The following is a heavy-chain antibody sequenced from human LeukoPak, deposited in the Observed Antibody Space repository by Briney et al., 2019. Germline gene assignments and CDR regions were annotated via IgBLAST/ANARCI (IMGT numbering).Heavy chain of an antibody. CDR1: GFTFSSYG. Sequence: GGSLGLSCAASGFTFSSYGMHWVRQAPGKGLEWVSGISWNSGSIGYADSVKGRFTISRDNAKNSLYLQMNSLRAEDTAVYYCAEEDSSSWYAVWFDYWGQGTLVTVSS. CDR2: ISWNSGSI. V-gene: IGHV3-9*01. J-gene: IGHJ4*02. CDR3: AEEDSSSWYAVWFDY. D-gene: IGHD6-13*01.